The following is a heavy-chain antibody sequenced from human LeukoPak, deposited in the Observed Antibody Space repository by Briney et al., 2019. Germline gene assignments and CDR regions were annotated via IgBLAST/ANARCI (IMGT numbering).Heavy chain of an antibody. CDR3: ARRSITMLVGFDY. Sequence: GGSLRLSCAASGFTLSSYSMNWVRQAPGKGLEWVSYISNSSSTIYYADSVKGRFTISRDNAKNSLYLQMDSLRAEDTAVYYCARRSITMLVGFDYWGQGTLVTVSS. D-gene: IGHD3-22*01. V-gene: IGHV3-48*04. CDR2: ISNSSSTI. J-gene: IGHJ4*02. CDR1: GFTLSSYS.